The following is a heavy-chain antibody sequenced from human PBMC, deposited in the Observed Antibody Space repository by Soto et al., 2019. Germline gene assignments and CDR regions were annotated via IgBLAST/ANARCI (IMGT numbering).Heavy chain of an antibody. CDR2: TYYRSKWYN. CDR1: GDSVSSNSAA. Sequence: SQTLSLTCAISGDSVSSNSAAWNWIRQSPSRGLEWLGRTYYRSKWYNDYAVSVKSRITINPDTSKNQFSLQLNSVTPEDTAVYYCARDSAQIAAVPYYYYGMDVWGQGTRVTVSS. CDR3: ARDSAQIAAVPYYYYGMDV. V-gene: IGHV6-1*01. J-gene: IGHJ6*02. D-gene: IGHD6-13*01.